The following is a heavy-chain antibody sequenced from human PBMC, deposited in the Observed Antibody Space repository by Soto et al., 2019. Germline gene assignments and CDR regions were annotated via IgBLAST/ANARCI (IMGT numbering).Heavy chain of an antibody. Sequence: PGGSLRLSCAASGFTFSSYAMSWVRQAPGKGLEWVSAISGSGGSTYYADSVKGRFTISRDNSKNTLYLQMNSLRAEDTAVYYCANVPIQYYYYGMDVWGQGTTVTVSS. CDR1: GFTFSSYA. D-gene: IGHD2-2*02. J-gene: IGHJ6*02. V-gene: IGHV3-23*01. CDR2: ISGSGGST. CDR3: ANVPIQYYYYGMDV.